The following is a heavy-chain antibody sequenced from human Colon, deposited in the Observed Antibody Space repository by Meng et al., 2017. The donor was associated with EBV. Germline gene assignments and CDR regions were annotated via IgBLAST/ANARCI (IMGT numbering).Heavy chain of an antibody. Sequence: GPGLATPSGSLSLVCAVSGGSLSSRNWWSWVCQPPGKGLEWIGEIYHSGSTNYNPYLKSRVTISVDESKNQFSLRLSSVTAADTAVYYCARVGAYCGGDCYHPRWGQGTLVTVSS. V-gene: IGHV4-4*02. CDR3: ARVGAYCGGDCYHPR. CDR2: IYHSGST. J-gene: IGHJ4*02. D-gene: IGHD2-21*02. CDR1: GGSLSSRNW.